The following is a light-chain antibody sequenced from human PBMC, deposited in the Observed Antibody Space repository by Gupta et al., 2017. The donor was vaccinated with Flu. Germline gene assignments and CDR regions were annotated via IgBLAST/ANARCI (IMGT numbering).Light chain of an antibody. CDR1: NLGSET. Sequence: SFILTQPPSVSVAPGQTASIACGGNNLGSETVHWYQQKPGQAPVLGLYADDFRPSGIPERFSGSNSGNTATLTIRRVEAGDEADYYCQVWDTASDHWLFGAGTTLTVV. V-gene: IGLV3-21*02. CDR3: QVWDTASDHWL. J-gene: IGLJ3*02. CDR2: ADD.